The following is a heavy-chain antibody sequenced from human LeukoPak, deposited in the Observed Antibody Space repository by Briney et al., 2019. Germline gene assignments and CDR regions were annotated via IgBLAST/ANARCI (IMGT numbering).Heavy chain of an antibody. J-gene: IGHJ4*02. CDR3: ARGLVAARRRRSFDY. CDR2: INHSGST. Sequence: SETLSLTCTVSGGSISSSSYYWGWIRQPPGKGLEWIGEINHSGSTNYNPSLKSRVTISVDTSKNQFSLKLSSVTAADTAVYYCARGLVAARRRRSFDYWGQGTLVTVSS. D-gene: IGHD6-6*01. V-gene: IGHV4-39*07. CDR1: GGSISSSSYY.